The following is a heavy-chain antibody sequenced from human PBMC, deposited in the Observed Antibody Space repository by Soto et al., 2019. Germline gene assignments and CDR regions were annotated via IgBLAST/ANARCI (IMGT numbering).Heavy chain of an antibody. D-gene: IGHD3-10*01. Sequence: QLQLQESGPGLVKPSETLSLTCTVSGGSISRSSYYWGWIRQPPGKGLKWIGSIYYSGSTYYNPSPKTRVTISVDTSKNQSSLKLSSVTAADTAVYYCAALWFGEADYWGQGTLVTVSS. J-gene: IGHJ4*02. V-gene: IGHV4-39*01. CDR3: AALWFGEADY. CDR2: IYYSGST. CDR1: GGSISRSSYY.